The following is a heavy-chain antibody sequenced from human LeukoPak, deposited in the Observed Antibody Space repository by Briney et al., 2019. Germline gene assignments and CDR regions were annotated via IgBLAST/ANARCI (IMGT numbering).Heavy chain of an antibody. V-gene: IGHV3-30*02. CDR1: GFTFFTYG. Sequence: PGGSLRLSCAASGFTFFTYGMHWVRQAPGKGLEWVAFIRSDGSIKYFADSVKGRFIISRDNAKNSLYLQMDSLRAEDTAVYYCAREGPGWHSFDYWGQGTLVTVSS. D-gene: IGHD2-15*01. J-gene: IGHJ4*02. CDR3: AREGPGWHSFDY. CDR2: IRSDGSIK.